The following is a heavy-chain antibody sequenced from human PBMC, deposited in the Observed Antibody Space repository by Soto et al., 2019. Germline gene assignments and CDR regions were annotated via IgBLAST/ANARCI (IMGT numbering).Heavy chain of an antibody. CDR1: GYTFTSYA. J-gene: IGHJ4*02. CDR2: INAGNGNT. Sequence: ASVKVSCKASGYTFTSYAMHWVRQAPGQRLEWMGWINAGNGNTKYPQKFQGRVTITRDTSASTAYMELSSLRSEDTAVYYCARSPGYSSGWYAPFDYWGQGTLVTVSS. CDR3: ARSPGYSSGWYAPFDY. V-gene: IGHV1-3*01. D-gene: IGHD6-19*01.